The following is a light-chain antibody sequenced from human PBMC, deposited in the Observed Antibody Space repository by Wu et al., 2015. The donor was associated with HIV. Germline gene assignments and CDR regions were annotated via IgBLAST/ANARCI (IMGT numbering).Light chain of an antibody. CDR2: KAS. V-gene: IGKV1-5*03. CDR1: QSISSS. J-gene: IGKJ1*01. CDR3: QQSRT. Sequence: DIQMTQSPSTLSASIGDRVTITCRASQSISSSLAWYQQKAGKAPKLLIYKASSLESGVPSRFSGSGSGTGFTLTISSLQPDDFATYYCQQSRTFGQGTKVEIK.